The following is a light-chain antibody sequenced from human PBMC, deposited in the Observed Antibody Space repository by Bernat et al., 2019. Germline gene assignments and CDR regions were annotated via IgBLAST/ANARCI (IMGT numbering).Light chain of an antibody. CDR2: EVS. J-gene: IGLJ3*02. Sequence: QSALTQPASVSGSPGQSITTSCTGTSSDVGSYNLVSWYQQHPGKAPKLMIYEVSKRPSGVSNRFSGSNSGNTASMTISELQAEDEADYYCCSYAGSSTWVFGGGTKLTVL. V-gene: IGLV2-23*02. CDR3: CSYAGSSTWV. CDR1: SSDVGSYNL.